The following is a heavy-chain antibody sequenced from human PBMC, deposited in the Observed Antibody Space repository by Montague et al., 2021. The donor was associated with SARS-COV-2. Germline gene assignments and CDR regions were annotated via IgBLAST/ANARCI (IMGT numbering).Heavy chain of an antibody. CDR3: ARSTSGWFIY. V-gene: IGHV4-39*01. CDR2: MYSSGTT. D-gene: IGHD6-19*01. CDR1: GGSISSTSFF. Sequence: SETLSLTCSVSGGSISSTSFFWAWIRQPPGKGLEWVGSMYSSGTTYYNPSLKSRVTISGDTFRNQLSVRLSSVTAADTAVYYCARSTSGWFIYWGQGTLVTVSS. J-gene: IGHJ4*02.